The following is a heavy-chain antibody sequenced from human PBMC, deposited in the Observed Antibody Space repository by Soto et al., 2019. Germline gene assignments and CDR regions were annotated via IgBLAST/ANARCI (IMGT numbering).Heavy chain of an antibody. CDR1: GFSFSNYA. V-gene: IGHV3-23*01. D-gene: IGHD3-10*01. Sequence: VQLLESGGGLVQPGGSLRVSCAASGFSFSNYAMGWVRQAPGKGPEWVSVISGSGETTHYADSVKGRFTISRDNFKKTLYLQMNSLRAEDTAVYSCAQGHGELFYVPFDFWGQGTLVTVSS. CDR3: AQGHGELFYVPFDF. J-gene: IGHJ4*02. CDR2: ISGSGETT.